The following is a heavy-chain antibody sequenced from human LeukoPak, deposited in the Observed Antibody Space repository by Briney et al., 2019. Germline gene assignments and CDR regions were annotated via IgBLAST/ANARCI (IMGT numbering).Heavy chain of an antibody. CDR2: ISSSSSYI. J-gene: IGHJ4*02. D-gene: IGHD3-22*01. V-gene: IGHV3-21*01. CDR1: GFTFSSYS. CDR3: ARDARVHYYDSSGYDY. Sequence: GGSLRLSCAASGFTFSSYSMNWVRQVPGKGLEWVSSISSSSSYIYYADSVKGRFTISRDNAKNSLYLQMNSLRAEDTAVYYCARDARVHYYDSSGYDYWGQGTLVTVSS.